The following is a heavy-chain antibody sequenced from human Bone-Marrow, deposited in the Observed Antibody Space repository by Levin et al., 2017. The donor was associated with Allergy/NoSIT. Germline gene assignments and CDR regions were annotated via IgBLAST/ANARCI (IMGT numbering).Heavy chain of an antibody. CDR3: ARGALLVRGIPYDY. V-gene: IGHV3-11*05. CDR1: GFTFSDNN. D-gene: IGHD3-10*01. Sequence: PGGSLRLSCAASGFTFSDNNMSWIRQAPGKGLEWVAFISSSGSNTNFADSVKGRFTISRDNAKNSLFLQMNSLRAEDTAVYFCARGALLVRGIPYDYWGQGTRVTVSS. CDR2: ISSSGSNT. J-gene: IGHJ4*02.